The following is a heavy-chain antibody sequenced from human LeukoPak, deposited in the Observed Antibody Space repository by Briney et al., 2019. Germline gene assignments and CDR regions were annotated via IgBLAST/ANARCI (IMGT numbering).Heavy chain of an antibody. CDR3: ARVRASEYSYGSPVYFDY. Sequence: SQTLSLTCAVSGGSISSGGYSWSWIRQPPGKGLEWIGYIYHSGSPYYNPSLKSRVTISVDRSKNQFSLKLSSVTAADTAVYYCARVRASEYSYGSPVYFDYWGQGTLVTVSS. CDR2: IYHSGSP. J-gene: IGHJ4*02. V-gene: IGHV4-30-2*01. D-gene: IGHD5-18*01. CDR1: GGSISSGGYS.